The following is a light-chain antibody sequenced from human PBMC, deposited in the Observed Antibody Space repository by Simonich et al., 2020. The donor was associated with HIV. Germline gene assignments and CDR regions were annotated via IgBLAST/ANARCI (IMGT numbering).Light chain of an antibody. Sequence: QSALTQPASVSGSPGQSITISCTGTSSDVGGYNYVSWYQQHPGKAPKLMIYDVSNRPPGVSNRFSGSKSDNTASLTISGLQAEDEADYYCTSYTSSSTRVVFGGGTKLTVL. J-gene: IGLJ2*01. CDR1: SSDVGGYNY. CDR3: TSYTSSSTRVV. V-gene: IGLV2-14*01. CDR2: DVS.